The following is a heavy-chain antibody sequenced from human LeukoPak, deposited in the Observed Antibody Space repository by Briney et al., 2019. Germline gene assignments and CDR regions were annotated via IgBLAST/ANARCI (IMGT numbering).Heavy chain of an antibody. J-gene: IGHJ4*02. D-gene: IGHD5-24*01. CDR2: ISGSGGST. CDR3: AKDKEMATTPRVFDY. CDR1: GFTFSSYA. V-gene: IGHV3-23*01. Sequence: GGSLRLSCAASGFTFSSYAMSWVRQAPGKGLEWVSAISGSGGSTYYADSVKGRFTISRDNSKNTLYLQMNSLRAEDTAVYYCAKDKEMATTPRVFDYWGQGTLVTVSS.